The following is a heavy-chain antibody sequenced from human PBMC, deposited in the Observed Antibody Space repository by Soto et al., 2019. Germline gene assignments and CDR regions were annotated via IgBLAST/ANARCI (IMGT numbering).Heavy chain of an antibody. CDR3: GRGRAVAGRRRHYCFWSMYV. CDR1: GGTFSSYA. V-gene: IGHV1-69*01. D-gene: IGHD6-19*01. Sequence: QVQLVQSGAEVKKPGSSVKVSCKASGGTFSSYAISWVRQAPGQGLEWMGGIIPIFGTANYAQKLQDRVIIIADEPTSTAYRELSSLRSQDTAVYYCGRGRAVAGRRRHYCFWSMYVRGPGTTVTVPS. J-gene: IGHJ6*01. CDR2: IIPIFGTA.